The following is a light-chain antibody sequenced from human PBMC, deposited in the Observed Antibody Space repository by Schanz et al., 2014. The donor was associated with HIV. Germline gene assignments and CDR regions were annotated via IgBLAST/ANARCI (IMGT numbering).Light chain of an antibody. Sequence: EIVMTQSPGTLSVSPGERATLSCRASQTVSNNLAWYQQKPGQAPRLLIYGASTRVTGIPARFSGSGSGTEFTLTISSLQPDDFATYYCQQYYSRSYTFGQGTKLEIK. V-gene: IGKV3-15*01. CDR2: GAS. CDR3: QQYYSRSYT. J-gene: IGKJ2*01. CDR1: QTVSNN.